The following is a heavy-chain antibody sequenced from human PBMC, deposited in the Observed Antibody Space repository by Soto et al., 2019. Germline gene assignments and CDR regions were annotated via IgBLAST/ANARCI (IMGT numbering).Heavy chain of an antibody. CDR1: GVTFSSYR. CDR2: ISSSSSSI. J-gene: IGHJ6*02. CDR3: ARELGFDAVARMDV. Sequence: EVQLVESGGGLVQPGGSLRLSCTASGVTFSSYRMVWVRQAPGKGMEWVSYISSSSSSIYYADSVKGRFTTSRDNAKNSTYLRMNSLRVEDTGVYYCARELGFDAVARMDVWGQGTTVTVSS. V-gene: IGHV3-48*01. D-gene: IGHD6-19*01.